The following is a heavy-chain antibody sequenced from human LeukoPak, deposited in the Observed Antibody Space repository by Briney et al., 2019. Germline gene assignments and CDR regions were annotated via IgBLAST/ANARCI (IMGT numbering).Heavy chain of an antibody. CDR3: ATAGYSSGWYDGYYYYGMDV. D-gene: IGHD6-19*01. CDR1: GYTLTELS. Sequence: ASVKVSCKVSGYTLTELSMHWVRQAPGKGLEWMGGFDPEDGETIYAQKFQGRVTMAEDTSTDTAYMELSSLRSEDTAVCYCATAGYSSGWYDGYYYYGMDVWGQGTTVTVSS. V-gene: IGHV1-24*01. J-gene: IGHJ6*02. CDR2: FDPEDGET.